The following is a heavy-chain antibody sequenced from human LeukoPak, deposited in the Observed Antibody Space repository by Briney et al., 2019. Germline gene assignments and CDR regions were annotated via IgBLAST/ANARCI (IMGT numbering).Heavy chain of an antibody. J-gene: IGHJ4*02. CDR1: GFTFSSFA. Sequence: GGSLRLSCAASGFTFSSFAMSWVRQAPGKGLEWVSAISGSGGTTYSPDSVKGRFTISRDNSKNTLYLKMNSLGAEDTAVYYCTKLATAYCSTTSCYSAYWGQGTLVTVSS. D-gene: IGHD2-2*02. CDR2: ISGSGGTT. V-gene: IGHV3-23*01. CDR3: TKLATAYCSTTSCYSAY.